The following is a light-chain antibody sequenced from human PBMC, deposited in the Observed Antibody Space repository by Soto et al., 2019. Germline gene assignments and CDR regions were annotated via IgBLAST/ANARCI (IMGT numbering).Light chain of an antibody. CDR3: SSYTSSSTRV. J-gene: IGLJ2*01. V-gene: IGLV2-14*01. CDR1: SSDVGGYNY. CDR2: DVS. Sequence: QSALTQPASVSGSPGQSITISCTGTSSDVGGYNYVSWYQQHPGKAPKLMIYDVSNRPAGVSNRFSGYKSGNTASLTISGLQAEDEAEYYCSSYTSSSTRVFGGGTKLTVL.